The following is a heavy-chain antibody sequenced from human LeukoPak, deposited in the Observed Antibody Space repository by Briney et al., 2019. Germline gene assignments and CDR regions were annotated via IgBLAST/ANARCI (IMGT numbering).Heavy chain of an antibody. CDR3: ARVVAAAGSYYYYDYTDA. Sequence: ASVNVSSKASGYTFTSYGISWVRQAPGQGLEWMGWISTYNGNTNYAQKLQGRVTMTTDTSTSTAYMELRSLRSDDTAVYYCARVVAAAGSYYYYDYTDAWGKGTTVTVAS. CDR2: ISTYNGNT. CDR1: GYTFTSYG. D-gene: IGHD6-13*01. J-gene: IGHJ6*03. V-gene: IGHV1-18*01.